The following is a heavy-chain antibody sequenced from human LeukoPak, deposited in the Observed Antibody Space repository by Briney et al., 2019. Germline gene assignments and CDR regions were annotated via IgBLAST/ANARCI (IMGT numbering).Heavy chain of an antibody. D-gene: IGHD3-22*01. CDR1: GFTFSSYA. CDR2: ISGSGGST. Sequence: GSLRLSCAASGFTFSSYAMSWVRQAPGKGLEWVSAISGSGGSTYYADSVKGRFTISRDNSKNTLYLQMNSLRAEDTAVYYCAKVGKGYYYDSSGYRIFDYWGQGTLVTVSS. V-gene: IGHV3-23*01. J-gene: IGHJ4*02. CDR3: AKVGKGYYYDSSGYRIFDY.